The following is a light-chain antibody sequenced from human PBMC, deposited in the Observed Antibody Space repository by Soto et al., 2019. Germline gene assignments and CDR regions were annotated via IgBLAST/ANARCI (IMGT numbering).Light chain of an antibody. V-gene: IGLV1-44*01. CDR2: SNN. Sequence: QSVLTQPPSAYGTPGQRVTISCSGGSSNIGSHTVNWYQHLPGTAPKLLIYSNNQRPSGVPDRFSGSVSGTSASLAISGLQSEDEADYYCAAWHDSLNGPVFGGGTKLTVL. J-gene: IGLJ2*01. CDR3: AAWHDSLNGPV. CDR1: SSNIGSHT.